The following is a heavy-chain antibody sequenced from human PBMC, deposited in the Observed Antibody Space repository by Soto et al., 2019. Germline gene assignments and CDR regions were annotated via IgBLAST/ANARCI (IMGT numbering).Heavy chain of an antibody. Sequence: QVQLQQWGAGLLKPSETLSLTCAVYGGSFSGYYWSWIRQPPGKGLEWIGEINHSGSTNYNPSLKSRVTISVDTSKNKFSLKLSSVTAADTAVYYCARGPLNTYVYAGGMDVWGQGTTVTVSS. D-gene: IGHD2-8*01. CDR3: ARGPLNTYVYAGGMDV. CDR2: INHSGST. J-gene: IGHJ6*02. V-gene: IGHV4-34*01. CDR1: GGSFSGYY.